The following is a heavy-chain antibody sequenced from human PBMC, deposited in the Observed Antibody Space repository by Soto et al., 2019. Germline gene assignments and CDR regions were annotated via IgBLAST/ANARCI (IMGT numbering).Heavy chain of an antibody. Sequence: SETLSLTCAVSGDSISSGNWWTWVRQPPGKGLEWIGEIYLSGSTNYNPSLKSRVTISVDKSKNQFSLKLSSVTAADTAVYYCARDFHDSSLDYWGQGTLVTVSS. D-gene: IGHD3-22*01. CDR1: GDSISSGNW. CDR3: ARDFHDSSLDY. J-gene: IGHJ4*02. CDR2: IYLSGST. V-gene: IGHV4-4*02.